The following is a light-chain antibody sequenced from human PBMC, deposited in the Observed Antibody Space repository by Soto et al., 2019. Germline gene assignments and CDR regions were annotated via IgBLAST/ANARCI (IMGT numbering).Light chain of an antibody. CDR2: DVS. J-gene: IGLJ1*01. CDR1: SSYVGGYNY. CDR3: CLFAVSYTSYV. V-gene: IGLV2-11*01. Sequence: QSVLTQPRSVSGSPGQSVTISCTGTSSYVGGYNYVSWYQQHPGKAPKLMIYDVSKRPSGVPDRFSGSKSGTTASLTISGLQAEDEADYYCCLFAVSYTSYVLGTGTKVTGL.